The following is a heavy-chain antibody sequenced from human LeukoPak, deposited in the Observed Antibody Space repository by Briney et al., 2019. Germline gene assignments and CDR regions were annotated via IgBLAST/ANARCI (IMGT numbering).Heavy chain of an antibody. CDR3: ARDDYGDSYYYYYYGMDV. D-gene: IGHD4-17*01. V-gene: IGHV3-21*01. Sequence: GGSLRLSCAASGFTFSSYSMNWVRQAPGKGLEWVSSISSSSSYIYYADSVKGRFTISRDNAKNSLYLRMNSLRAEDTAVYYCARDDYGDSYYYYYYGMDVWGQGTTVTVSS. CDR2: ISSSSSYI. CDR1: GFTFSSYS. J-gene: IGHJ6*02.